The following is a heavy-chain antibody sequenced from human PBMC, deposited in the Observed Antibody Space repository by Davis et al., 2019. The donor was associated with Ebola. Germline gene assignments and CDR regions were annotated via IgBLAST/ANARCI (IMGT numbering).Heavy chain of an antibody. Sequence: PSETLSLTCAVYGGSFSGYYWSWIRQPPGKGLEWIGSIYYSGSTYYNPSLKSRVTISVDTSKNQFSLKLSSVTAADTAVYYCARHVLAAAGEYNWFDPWGQGTLVTVSS. J-gene: IGHJ5*02. CDR1: GGSFSGYY. V-gene: IGHV4-34*01. CDR3: ARHVLAAAGEYNWFDP. D-gene: IGHD6-13*01. CDR2: IYYSGST.